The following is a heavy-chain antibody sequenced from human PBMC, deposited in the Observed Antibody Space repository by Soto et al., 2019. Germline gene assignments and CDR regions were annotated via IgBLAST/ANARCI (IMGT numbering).Heavy chain of an antibody. D-gene: IGHD2-8*01. CDR1: GDTFSRST. V-gene: IGHV1-69*02. CDR3: ASSTAGVYVFHD. J-gene: IGHJ4*02. CDR2: IIPVLGVE. Sequence: QVQLVQSGAEVKNRGSSVKVSCKASGDTFSRSTISWVRQAPGQRLEWMGRIIPVLGVENHAQNFQGSVTLTADKSTSTAYLELSSLKSADTAIYYCASSTAGVYVFHDWGQGTLVTVSS.